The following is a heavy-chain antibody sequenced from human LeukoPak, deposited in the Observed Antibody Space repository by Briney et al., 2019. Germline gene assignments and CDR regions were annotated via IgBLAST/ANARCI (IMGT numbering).Heavy chain of an antibody. Sequence: SETLSLTCAVYGGSFSGYYWSWIRQPPGKGLEWIGEINHSGSTNYNPSLKSRVTISVDTSKNQFSLKLSSVTAADTAVYYCARGRSYGIYYYYGMDVWGQGTTVTVSS. CDR2: INHSGST. CDR3: ARGRSYGIYYYYGMDV. V-gene: IGHV4-34*01. J-gene: IGHJ6*02. D-gene: IGHD5-18*01. CDR1: GGSFSGYY.